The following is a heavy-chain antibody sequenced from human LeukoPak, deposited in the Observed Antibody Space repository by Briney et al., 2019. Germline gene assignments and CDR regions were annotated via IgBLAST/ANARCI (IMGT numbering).Heavy chain of an antibody. CDR1: VYTFTGYY. CDR2: INPNSGGT. CDR3: AISCSGGSCYSEGNYYMDV. D-gene: IGHD2-15*01. J-gene: IGHJ6*03. Sequence: ASVNVSFKASVYTFTGYYMHWVRQAPGQGLEWMGWINPNSGGTNYAQKFQGRVTMTRDTSISTAYMELSRLRSDDTAVYYCAISCSGGSCYSEGNYYMDVWGKGTTVTVSS. V-gene: IGHV1-2*02.